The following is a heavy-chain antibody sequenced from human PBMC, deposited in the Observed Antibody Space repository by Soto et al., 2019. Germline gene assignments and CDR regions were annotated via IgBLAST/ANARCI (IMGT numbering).Heavy chain of an antibody. CDR1: GLTFSRYA. CDR3: AKDPYPVVVLPAANGMDV. D-gene: IGHD2-2*01. CDR2: ISGSGGTR. J-gene: IGHJ6*02. V-gene: IGHV3-23*01. Sequence: EVQLLESGGGLIQPGGSLRLSCAASGLTFSRYAMNWVRQAPGKGLEWVSVISGSGGTRYYADSVKGRFTISRENSKGILYLQMNSLRADDTAVYYCAKDPYPVVVLPAANGMDVWGQGTTVTVSS.